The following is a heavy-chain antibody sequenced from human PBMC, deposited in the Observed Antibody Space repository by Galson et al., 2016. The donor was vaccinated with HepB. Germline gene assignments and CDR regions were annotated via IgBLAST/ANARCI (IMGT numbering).Heavy chain of an antibody. D-gene: IGHD3-9*01. V-gene: IGHV3-30*18. CDR3: AKDRRSFDWSLFIVDC. Sequence: SLRLSCAVSGFTFSHYAMHWVRQAPGKGLEWVAMISYDGNRNSSADSVKGRFTISRDNSKNTLYLQVNSLRTEDTAVYYCAKDRRSFDWSLFIVDCWGQGTLVTVSS. CDR2: ISYDGNRN. CDR1: GFTFSHYA. J-gene: IGHJ4*02.